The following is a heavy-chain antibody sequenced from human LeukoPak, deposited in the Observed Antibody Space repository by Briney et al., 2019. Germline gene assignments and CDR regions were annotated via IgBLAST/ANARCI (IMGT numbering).Heavy chain of an antibody. CDR2: ISASGGST. CDR1: GFTFSTSA. V-gene: IGHV3-23*01. CDR3: AKDIAAAGTIDY. J-gene: IGHJ4*02. Sequence: PGGSLRLSCAASGFTFSTSAMTWVRQAPGKGLEWVSGISASGGSTYYADSVKGRFTISRDNSKNTLYLQMNSLRAEDTAVYYCAKDIAAAGTIDYWGQGTLVTVSS. D-gene: IGHD6-13*01.